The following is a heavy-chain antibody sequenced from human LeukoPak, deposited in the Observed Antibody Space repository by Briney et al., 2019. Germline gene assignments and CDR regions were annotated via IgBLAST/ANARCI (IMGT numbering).Heavy chain of an antibody. D-gene: IGHD1-26*01. CDR1: GFTFSSYS. V-gene: IGHV3-21*01. CDR2: ISSSSSYI. Sequence: GGSLRLSCAASGFTFSSYSMYWVRQAPGKGLEWVSSISSSSSYIYYADSVKGRFTISRDNAKNSLYLQMNSLRAEDTAVYYCARVVGATILGKLDYWGQGTLVTVSS. J-gene: IGHJ4*02. CDR3: ARVVGATILGKLDY.